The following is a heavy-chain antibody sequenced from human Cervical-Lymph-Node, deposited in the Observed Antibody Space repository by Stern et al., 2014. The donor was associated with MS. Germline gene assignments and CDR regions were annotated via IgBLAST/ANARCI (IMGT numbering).Heavy chain of an antibody. CDR3: SRDADAYSLVFGY. D-gene: IGHD5-24*01. J-gene: IGHJ4*02. Sequence: VQLQESGPGLVKPSQTLSLTCAVTGGSISSAEYYWSWIRQSPGKGLEWMGYIHNSGTTYYNPSLKSRVTISFDTSKNQFSLKVRSVTAADTAVYYCSRDADAYSLVFGYWGRGTLVTVSS. CDR1: GGSISSAEYY. V-gene: IGHV4-30-4*01. CDR2: IHNSGTT.